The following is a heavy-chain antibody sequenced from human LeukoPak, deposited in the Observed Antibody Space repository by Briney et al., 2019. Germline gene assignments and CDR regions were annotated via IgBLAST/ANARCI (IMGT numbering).Heavy chain of an antibody. J-gene: IGHJ6*02. D-gene: IGHD6-13*01. Sequence: PGRSLRLSCAASGFPFSSYGMHWVRQAPGKGLEWVSFISYDGANKYYAGSVKGRFTISRDNSKNTLYLQMNSLRGDDTGMYFCAKDSSSSNYYYGLDVWGQGTTVTVSS. CDR2: ISYDGANK. CDR3: AKDSSSSNYYYGLDV. V-gene: IGHV3-30*18. CDR1: GFPFSSYG.